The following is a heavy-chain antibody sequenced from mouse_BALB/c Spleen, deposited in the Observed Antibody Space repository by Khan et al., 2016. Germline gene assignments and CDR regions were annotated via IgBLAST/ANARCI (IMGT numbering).Heavy chain of an antibody. CDR2: IYPGDGDT. CDR1: GYAFSSYW. Sequence: VQLLQSGAELVRPGSLVKISCKASGYAFSSYWMIWVKQRPGQGLEWIGQIYPGDGDTHYNGKVKGKATLTADKSSSTAYMQLSSLTSEDSAVYFGARRAMDYWGQGTSVTVSS. V-gene: IGHV1-80*01. CDR3: ARRAMDY. J-gene: IGHJ4*01.